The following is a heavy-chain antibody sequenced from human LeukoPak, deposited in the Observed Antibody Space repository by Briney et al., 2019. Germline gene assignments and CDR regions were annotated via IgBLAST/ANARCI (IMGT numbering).Heavy chain of an antibody. D-gene: IGHD1-1*01. Sequence: SETLSLTCTVSGDSISSYYWSWIRQPPGKGLECIGYIYYTGNTNYNPSLKSRVTISVDTSKNKFSLKVSSVTAADTAVYYCARVNCEHVFGDYFDYWGQGTLVTVSS. CDR2: IYYTGNT. CDR3: ARVNCEHVFGDYFDY. CDR1: GDSISSYY. V-gene: IGHV4-59*01. J-gene: IGHJ4*02.